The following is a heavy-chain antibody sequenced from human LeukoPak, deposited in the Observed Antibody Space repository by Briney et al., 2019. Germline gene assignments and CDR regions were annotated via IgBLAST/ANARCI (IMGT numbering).Heavy chain of an antibody. D-gene: IGHD3-10*01. V-gene: IGHV1-2*02. CDR2: LNPHNGDT. J-gene: IGHJ4*02. Sequence: ASVKVSCKASGYTFTGYYMHWVRQAPGQGLEWMGWLNPHNGDTNYVQKFQGRVTMTRDTSISTAFMELSSLRSDDTAVYYCARVDQRSSFYFDYWGQGTLTTVSS. CDR1: GYTFTGYY. CDR3: ARVDQRSSFYFDY.